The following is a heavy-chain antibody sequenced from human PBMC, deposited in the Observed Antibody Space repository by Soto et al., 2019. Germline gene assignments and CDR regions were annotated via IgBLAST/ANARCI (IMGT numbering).Heavy chain of an antibody. CDR1: GFRFGEHS. V-gene: IGHV3-48*02. CDR2: ITSSGDSI. Sequence: GGSLRLSCAASGFRFGEHSMNWVRQAPGKGLEWLSYITSSGDSIYYADSVKGRFTVSRDNAKNSLFLHMNSLRDDDTAVYYCEGLPKGSMVNSWGQGALVTVSS. CDR3: EGLPKGSMVNS. D-gene: IGHD3-10*01. J-gene: IGHJ4*02.